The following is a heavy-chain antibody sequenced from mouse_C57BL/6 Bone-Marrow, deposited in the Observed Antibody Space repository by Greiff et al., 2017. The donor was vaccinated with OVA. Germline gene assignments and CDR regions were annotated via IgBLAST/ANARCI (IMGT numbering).Heavy chain of an antibody. CDR3: AREVGSCLFDY. Sequence: EVQVVESGGGLVKPGGSLKLSCAASGFTFSSYAMSWVRQTPEKRLEWVANISDGGSYTYYPDNVKGRFTISRDNAKNNLYMQMSSLKSEDTAMYYCAREVGSCLFDYWGQGTTLTVSS. CDR1: GFTFSSYA. D-gene: IGHD1-1*01. J-gene: IGHJ2*01. V-gene: IGHV5-4*01. CDR2: ISDGGSYT.